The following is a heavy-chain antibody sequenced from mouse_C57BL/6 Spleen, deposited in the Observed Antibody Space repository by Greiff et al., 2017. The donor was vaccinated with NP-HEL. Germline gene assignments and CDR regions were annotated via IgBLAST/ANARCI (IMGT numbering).Heavy chain of an antibody. Sequence: QVQLQQSGAELARPGASVKLSCKASGYTFTSYGISWVKQRTGQGLEWIGEIYPRSGNTYYNEKFKGKATLTADKSSSTAYMELRSLTSEDSAVYFCARSAITTVVASFDYWGQGTTLTVSS. CDR2: IYPRSGNT. D-gene: IGHD1-1*01. CDR1: GYTFTSYG. J-gene: IGHJ2*01. CDR3: ARSAITTVVASFDY. V-gene: IGHV1-81*01.